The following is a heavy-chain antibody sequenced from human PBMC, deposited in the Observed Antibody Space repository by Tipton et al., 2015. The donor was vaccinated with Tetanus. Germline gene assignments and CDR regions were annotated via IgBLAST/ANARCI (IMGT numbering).Heavy chain of an antibody. CDR2: IYSGDDT. CDR3: ARGGRSFDY. J-gene: IGHJ4*02. CDR1: GVTVGSNY. Sequence: SLRLSCAASGVTVGSNYMSWVRQAPGKGLECVSVIYSGDDTYYADSVKGRFTIARDNSKNTLYLQMNSLRAEDTAVYYCARGGRSFDYWGQGTLVTVSS. D-gene: IGHD1-26*01. V-gene: IGHV3-66*01.